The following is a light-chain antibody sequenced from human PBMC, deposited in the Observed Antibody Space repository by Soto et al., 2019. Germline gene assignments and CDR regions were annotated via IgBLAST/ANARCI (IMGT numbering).Light chain of an antibody. J-gene: IGLJ3*02. CDR3: VAWDDNLSSRV. V-gene: IGLV2-14*01. CDR1: SSDVGGYNF. CDR2: EVS. Sequence: QSVLTQPASVSGSPGQSITISCTGTSSDVGGYNFVSWYQQHPGKAPQLMIYEVSNRPSGVSNRFSGSKSDNTASLTISGLQAEDEADYYCVAWDDNLSSRVFGGGTKVTVL.